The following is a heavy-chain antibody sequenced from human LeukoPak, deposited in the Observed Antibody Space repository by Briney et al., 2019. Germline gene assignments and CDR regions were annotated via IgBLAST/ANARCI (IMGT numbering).Heavy chain of an antibody. CDR2: INHSGST. J-gene: IGHJ5*02. CDR3: ARRYSYGYLSLSRFDP. V-gene: IGHV4-34*01. D-gene: IGHD5-18*01. Sequence: PSETLSLTCAVYGGSFSGYYWSWIRQPPGKGLEWIGEINHSGSTNYNPSLKSRVTISVDTSKNQFSLKLSSVTAADTAVYYCARRYSYGYLSLSRFDPWGQGTLVTVSS. CDR1: GGSFSGYY.